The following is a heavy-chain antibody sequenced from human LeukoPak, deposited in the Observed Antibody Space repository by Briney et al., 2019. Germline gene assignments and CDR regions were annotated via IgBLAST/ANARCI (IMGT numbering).Heavy chain of an antibody. V-gene: IGHV1-2*02. CDR3: ARVGYYDSSGYYALPAIDAFDI. CDR2: INPNSGGT. CDR1: GYTFTGYY. Sequence: ASVKVSCKASGYTFTGYYMHWVRQAPGQGLEWMGWINPNSGGTNYAQKFQGRVTMTRDTSISTAYMELSRLRSDDTAVYYCARVGYYDSSGYYALPAIDAFDIWGQGTMVTVSS. D-gene: IGHD3-22*01. J-gene: IGHJ3*02.